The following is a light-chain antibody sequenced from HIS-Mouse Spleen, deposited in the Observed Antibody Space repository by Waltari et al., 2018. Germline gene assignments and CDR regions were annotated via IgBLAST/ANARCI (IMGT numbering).Light chain of an antibody. Sequence: QSALTQPASVSGSPGQSITISCPGTSSDVGGYNYVSWYQQHPGKAPKLMIYDVSNRPSGVSNRFSGSKSGNTASLTNSGLQAEDEADYYCSSYTSSSTEVFGGGTKLTVL. CDR2: DVS. J-gene: IGLJ2*01. CDR3: SSYTSSSTEV. CDR1: SSDVGGYNY. V-gene: IGLV2-14*03.